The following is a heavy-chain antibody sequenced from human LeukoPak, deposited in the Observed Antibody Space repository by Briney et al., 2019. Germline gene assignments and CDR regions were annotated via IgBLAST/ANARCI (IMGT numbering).Heavy chain of an antibody. Sequence: SSVKVSCKASGYTFTSYGISWVRQAPGQGLEWMGWISAYNGNTNYAQKLQGRVTMTTDTSTSTAYMELRSLRSDDTAVYYCARGGWAVVVPAAMEFDPWGQGTLVTVSS. V-gene: IGHV1-18*01. CDR3: ARGGWAVVVPAAMEFDP. CDR2: ISAYNGNT. D-gene: IGHD2-2*01. J-gene: IGHJ5*02. CDR1: GYTFTSYG.